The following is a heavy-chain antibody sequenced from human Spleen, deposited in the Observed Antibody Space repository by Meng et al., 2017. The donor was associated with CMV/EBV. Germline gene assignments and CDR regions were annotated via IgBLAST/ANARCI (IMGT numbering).Heavy chain of an antibody. D-gene: IGHD2-2*02. V-gene: IGHV1-46*01. CDR2: INPSGGST. Sequence: ASVKVSCKASGYTFTSYYMHWVRQAPGQGLEWMGIINPSGGSTSYAQKFQGRVTMTRDTSTSTVDMELSSLRSEDTAVYYCARDRKYCSSTSCYMDYYYGMDVWGQGTTVTVSS. CDR3: ARDRKYCSSTSCYMDYYYGMDV. J-gene: IGHJ6*02. CDR1: GYTFTSYY.